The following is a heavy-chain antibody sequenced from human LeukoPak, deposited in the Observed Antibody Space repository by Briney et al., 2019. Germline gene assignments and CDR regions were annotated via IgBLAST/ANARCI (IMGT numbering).Heavy chain of an antibody. V-gene: IGHV3-20*04. Sequence: GGSLRLSXAASGFTFDDYGMSWVRQAPGKGLEWVSGINWNGGSTGYADSVKGRFTISRDNAKNSLYLQMNSLRAEDTAVYYCARDRRGSYDAFDIWGQGTMVTVSS. D-gene: IGHD1-26*01. CDR3: ARDRRGSYDAFDI. CDR1: GFTFDDYG. CDR2: INWNGGST. J-gene: IGHJ3*02.